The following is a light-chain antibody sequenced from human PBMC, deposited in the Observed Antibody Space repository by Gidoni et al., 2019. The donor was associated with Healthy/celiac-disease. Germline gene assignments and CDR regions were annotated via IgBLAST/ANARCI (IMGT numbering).Light chain of an antibody. CDR1: RVLVAG. Sequence: DIQMTQSPSTQSPSLAGPVRVLVAGWPGISRNQGKPPKLLIYKASSLESGVPSKFSGSGSGTEFTLTISSLQPDDFATYYCQQYNSYITFXPXTKVDIK. CDR3: QQYNSYIT. CDR2: KAS. J-gene: IGKJ3*01. V-gene: IGKV1-5*03.